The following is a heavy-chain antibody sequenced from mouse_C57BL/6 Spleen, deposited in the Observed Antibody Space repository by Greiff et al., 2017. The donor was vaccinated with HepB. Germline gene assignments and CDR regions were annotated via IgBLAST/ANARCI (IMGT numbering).Heavy chain of an antibody. CDR1: GYTFTDYE. D-gene: IGHD1-1*01. Sequence: VQLQQSGAELVRPGASVTLSCKASGYTFTDYEMHWVKQTPVHGLEWIGAIDPETGGTAYNQKFKGKAILTADKSSSTAYMELRSLTSEDSAVYYWTRRTTVDPLYWYFDVWGTGTTVTVSS. J-gene: IGHJ1*03. CDR3: TRRTTVDPLYWYFDV. CDR2: IDPETGGT. V-gene: IGHV1-15*01.